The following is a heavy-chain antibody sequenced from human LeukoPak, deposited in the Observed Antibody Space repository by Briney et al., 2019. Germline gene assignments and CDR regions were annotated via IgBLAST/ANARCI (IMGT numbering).Heavy chain of an antibody. Sequence: SETLSLTCAVYGGSFSTYYWSWIRQPPGKGLEWIGEVNHGGSTNYNPSLKSRVTISVDTSTNQFSLKLSSVTAADTAVYYCARAPPCCSSTSCYPNRWFDPWGQGTLVTVSS. CDR1: GGSFSTYY. V-gene: IGHV4-34*01. CDR2: VNHGGST. CDR3: ARAPPCCSSTSCYPNRWFDP. D-gene: IGHD2-2*01. J-gene: IGHJ5*02.